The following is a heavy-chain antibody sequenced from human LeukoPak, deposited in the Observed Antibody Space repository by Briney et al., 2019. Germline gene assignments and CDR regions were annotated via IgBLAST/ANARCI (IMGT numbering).Heavy chain of an antibody. Sequence: PGGSLRLSCAASGFTFSSYGMHWVRQAPGKGLEWVAVISYDGSNKYYADSVKGRFTISRDNSKNTLYLQMNSLRAEDTAVYYCAKECADYYDSSGYDSWGQGTLVTVSS. CDR1: GFTFSSYG. CDR3: AKECADYYDSSGYDS. D-gene: IGHD3-22*01. CDR2: ISYDGSNK. V-gene: IGHV3-30*18. J-gene: IGHJ4*02.